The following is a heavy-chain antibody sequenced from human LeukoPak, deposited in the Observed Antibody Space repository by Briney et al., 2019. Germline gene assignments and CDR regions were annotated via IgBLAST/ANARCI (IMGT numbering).Heavy chain of an antibody. CDR2: ISGSGGST. D-gene: IGHD1-26*01. CDR3: AKDRGSYYGIDY. V-gene: IGHV3-23*01. Sequence: GGSLRLSCAASGFTFSSYAMSWVRQAPGKGLEWVSAISGSGGSTYYADSVKGRFTISGDNSKNTLYLQMNSLRAEDTAVYYCAKDRGSYYGIDYWGQGTLVTVSS. CDR1: GFTFSSYA. J-gene: IGHJ4*02.